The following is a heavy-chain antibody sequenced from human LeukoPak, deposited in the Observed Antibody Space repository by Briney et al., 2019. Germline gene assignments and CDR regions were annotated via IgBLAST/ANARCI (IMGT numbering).Heavy chain of an antibody. Sequence: SETLSLTCAVYGGSFSGYYWSWIRQPPGKGLEWIGEINHSGSTNYNPSLKSRVTISVDKSKNQFSLKLSSVTAADTAVYYCAKYPLEGSCSSTSCASYYYYGMDVWGQGTTVTVSS. D-gene: IGHD2-2*01. J-gene: IGHJ6*02. CDR1: GGSFSGYY. CDR3: AKYPLEGSCSSTSCASYYYYGMDV. V-gene: IGHV4-34*01. CDR2: INHSGST.